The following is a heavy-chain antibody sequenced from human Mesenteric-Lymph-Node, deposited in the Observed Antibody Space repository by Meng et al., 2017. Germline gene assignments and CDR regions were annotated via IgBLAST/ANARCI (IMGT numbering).Heavy chain of an antibody. CDR3: VRWDYGVNSGPEN. D-gene: IGHD4/OR15-4a*01. CDR1: VFTFSSYW. V-gene: IGHV3-74*01. CDR2: INTDGRST. Sequence: EVQLVESGGGLVQPGGSLRLSCAASVFTFSSYWMHWVRQAPGKGLVWVSRINTDGRSTSYTDSVKGRFTISRDNAKKTLYLQMNSLRAEDAAVYYCVRWDYGVNSGPENWGQGTLVTVSS. J-gene: IGHJ4*02.